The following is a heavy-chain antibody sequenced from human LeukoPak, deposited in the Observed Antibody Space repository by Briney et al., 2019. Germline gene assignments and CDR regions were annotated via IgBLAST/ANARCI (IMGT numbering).Heavy chain of an antibody. J-gene: IGHJ4*02. V-gene: IGHV3-7*01. D-gene: IGHD3-10*01. CDR1: GFTFNTYW. CDR2: INEDGGEK. Sequence: GGTLRLSCAASGFTFNTYWMSWVRQAPGKGLEWVANINEDGGEKYYVDSVKGRIIISRDNARNSLYLQMNSPRAEDTAVYYCVRGGFSLDYWGQGTLVTVSS. CDR3: VRGGFSLDY.